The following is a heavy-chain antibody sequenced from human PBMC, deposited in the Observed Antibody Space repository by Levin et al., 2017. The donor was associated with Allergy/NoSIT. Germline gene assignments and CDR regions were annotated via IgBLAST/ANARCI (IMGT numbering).Heavy chain of an antibody. CDR2: ISGGGGST. J-gene: IGHJ4*02. V-gene: IGHV3-23*01. CDR1: GFTFSSYA. CDR3: AKGPNSYSSSSGLDY. Sequence: GGSLRLSCAASGFTFSSYAMSWVRQAPGKGLEWVSAISGGGGSTYYADSVKGRFTISRDNSKNMLYLQMNSLRAEDTAVYYCAKGPNSYSSSSGLDYWGQGILVTVSS. D-gene: IGHD6-6*01.